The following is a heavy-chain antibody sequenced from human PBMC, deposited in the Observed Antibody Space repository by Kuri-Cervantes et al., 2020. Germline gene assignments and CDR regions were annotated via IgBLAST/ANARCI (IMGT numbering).Heavy chain of an antibody. Sequence: GESLKISCAASGFTFSSYGMHWVRQAPGEGLEWVAVISYDGSNKYYADSVKSRFTISRDNSKNTLYLQMNSLRGEDTAVYYCANEGVVATGAFDIWGQGTMVTVSS. D-gene: IGHD3-22*01. CDR2: ISYDGSNK. CDR1: GFTFSSYG. J-gene: IGHJ3*02. CDR3: ANEGVVATGAFDI. V-gene: IGHV3-30*18.